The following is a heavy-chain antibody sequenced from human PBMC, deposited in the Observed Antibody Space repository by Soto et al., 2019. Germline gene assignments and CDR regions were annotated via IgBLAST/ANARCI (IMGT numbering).Heavy chain of an antibody. V-gene: IGHV1-8*01. J-gene: IGHJ4*02. D-gene: IGHD1-1*01. Sequence: ASVKVSCKASGYTFTSYDIYWVRQATGQGLEWMGWMNPNTGNSGYAQKFQGRVTVTSDTSISTAHMELSSLRSEDTAVYYCARRAETNGWNGFGADKYYFDFWGQGTLVTVSS. CDR3: ARRAETNGWNGFGADKYYFDF. CDR2: MNPNTGNS. CDR1: GYTFTSYD.